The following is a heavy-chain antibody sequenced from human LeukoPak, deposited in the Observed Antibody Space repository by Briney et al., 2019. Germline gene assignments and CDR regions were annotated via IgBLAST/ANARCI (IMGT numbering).Heavy chain of an antibody. J-gene: IGHJ4*02. D-gene: IGHD3/OR15-3a*01. CDR1: GFTFSSYG. CDR3: SRDGGMTLIFDY. V-gene: IGHV3-30*03. CDR2: ISYDGSNK. Sequence: GGSLRLSCAASGFTFSSYGMHWVRQAPGKGLEWVAVISYDGSNKYYADSVKGRFTISRDNSKNTLYLQMNSLKTEDTAVYYCSRDGGMTLIFDYWGQGTLVTVSS.